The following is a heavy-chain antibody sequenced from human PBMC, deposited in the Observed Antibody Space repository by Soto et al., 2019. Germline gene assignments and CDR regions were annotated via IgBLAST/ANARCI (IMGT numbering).Heavy chain of an antibody. CDR3: ARDQGVRGVITNYYGMDV. CDR1: GYTFTSYA. Sequence: ASVKVSCKASGYTFTSYAMHWVRQAPGQRLEWMGWINAGNGNTKYSRKFQGRVTITRDTSASTAYMELSSLRSEDTAVYYCARDQGVRGVITNYYGMDVWGQGTTVTVSS. V-gene: IGHV1-3*01. J-gene: IGHJ6*02. CDR2: INAGNGNT. D-gene: IGHD3-10*01.